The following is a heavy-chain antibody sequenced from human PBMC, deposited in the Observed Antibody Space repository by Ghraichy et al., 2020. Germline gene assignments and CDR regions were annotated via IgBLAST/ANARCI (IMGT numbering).Heavy chain of an antibody. CDR2: INHSGST. Sequence: SETLSLTCAVYGGSFSGYFWSWIRQPPGKGLEWIGEINHSGSTNYNPSLKSRVTISVDTSKNQFSLKLSSVTAVDTAVYYCARGGYYMDVWGKGTTVTVSS. J-gene: IGHJ6*03. CDR1: GGSFSGYF. CDR3: ARGGYYMDV. V-gene: IGHV4-34*01.